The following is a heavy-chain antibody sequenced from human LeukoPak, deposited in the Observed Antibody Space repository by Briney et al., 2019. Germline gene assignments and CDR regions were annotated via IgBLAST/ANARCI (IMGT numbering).Heavy chain of an antibody. D-gene: IGHD3-10*01. CDR3: ARDPEVTMVRGVTHNWFDP. V-gene: IGHV1-69*04. J-gene: IGHJ5*02. Sequence: SSVTVSYKASGGTFSSYAISWVRQAPGQGREWMGRIIPILCIANYAQKFQGRVTITADKSTSTAYMELRSLRSEHTAVYYCARDPEVTMVRGVTHNWFDPWGQGTLVTVSS. CDR1: GGTFSSYA. CDR2: IIPILCIA.